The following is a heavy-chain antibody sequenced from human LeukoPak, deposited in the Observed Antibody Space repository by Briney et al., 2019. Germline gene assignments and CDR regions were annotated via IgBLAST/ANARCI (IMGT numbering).Heavy chain of an antibody. CDR2: ISYDGSNK. CDR1: GFTFSSYA. V-gene: IGHV3-30-3*01. J-gene: IGHJ4*02. Sequence: PGGSLRLSCAASGFTFSSYAMHWVRQAPGKGLEWVAVISYDGSNKYYADSVKGRFTISRDNSKNTLYLQMNSLRAEDTAVYYCATSGSFLYWGQGTLVTVSS. CDR3: ATSGSFLY. D-gene: IGHD1-26*01.